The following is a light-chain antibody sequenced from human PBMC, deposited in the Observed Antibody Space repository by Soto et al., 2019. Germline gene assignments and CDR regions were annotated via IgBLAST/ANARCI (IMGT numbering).Light chain of an antibody. Sequence: QSALTQPASVSGSPGQSITIYCTGTSSDVGGYNYVSWYQQHPGKAPKFMIYEVSNRPSGVSNRFSGSKSGNTASLTISGLQAEDEADYYCSSYTSSSTPWVFGGGTKLTVL. CDR2: EVS. CDR1: SSDVGGYNY. J-gene: IGLJ3*02. CDR3: SSYTSSSTPWV. V-gene: IGLV2-14*01.